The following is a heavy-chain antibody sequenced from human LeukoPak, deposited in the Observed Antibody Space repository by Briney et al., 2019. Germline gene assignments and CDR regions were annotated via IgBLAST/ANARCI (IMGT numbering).Heavy chain of an antibody. CDR1: GVTFSSYW. CDR3: ARTGIAARPTVWFDP. Sequence: GGSLRPSCAASGVTFSSYWMHWVRQAPGKGLVWVSHINSDGSSTNYADSVKGRFTISRDNAKNTLYLQMNSLRAEDTAVYYCARTGIAARPTVWFDPWGQGTLVTVSS. D-gene: IGHD6-6*01. J-gene: IGHJ5*02. V-gene: IGHV3-74*01. CDR2: INSDGSST.